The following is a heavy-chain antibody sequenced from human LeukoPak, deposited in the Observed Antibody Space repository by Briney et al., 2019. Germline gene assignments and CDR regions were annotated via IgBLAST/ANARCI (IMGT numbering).Heavy chain of an antibody. J-gene: IGHJ6*02. CDR2: IKEDGSEK. CDR3: GEATGVLGVGVFSPSYGLDV. V-gene: IGHV3-7*01. Sequence: GGSLRLSCAASGLTFSRCWMTWVRQAPGKGLEWVANIKEDGSEKYYVDSVEGRFTISRDNAKNSLYLQMNSLRVEDTAVYYCGEATGVLGVGVFSPSYGLDVWGQGTTVTVSS. CDR1: GLTFSRCW. D-gene: IGHD3-16*01.